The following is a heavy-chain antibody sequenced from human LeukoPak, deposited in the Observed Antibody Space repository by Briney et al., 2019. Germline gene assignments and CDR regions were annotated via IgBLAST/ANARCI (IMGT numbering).Heavy chain of an antibody. V-gene: IGHV4-34*01. CDR1: GGSFSGYY. Sequence: PSETLSLTCAVYGGSFSGYYWSWIRQPPGKGLEWIGEINHSGSTNYNPSLKNRVTISVDTSKNQFSLKLSSVTAADTAVYYCARGLIPPRITMVRGVHNWFDPWGQGTLVTVSS. D-gene: IGHD3-10*01. CDR3: ARGLIPPRITMVRGVHNWFDP. CDR2: INHSGST. J-gene: IGHJ5*02.